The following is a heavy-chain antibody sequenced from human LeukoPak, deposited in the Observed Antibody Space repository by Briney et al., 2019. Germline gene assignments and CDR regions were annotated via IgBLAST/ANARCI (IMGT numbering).Heavy chain of an antibody. CDR3: ARDGTPIYSSGWVYMDV. J-gene: IGHJ6*04. D-gene: IGHD6-25*01. CDR2: ISASGTLT. V-gene: IGHV3-48*03. CDR1: GFSFSTYE. Sequence: GGSLRLCCAASGFSFSTYEMNWVRQAPGKGLEWISYISASGTLTHYADSVEGRFTISRDNAKNSLYLQMNSLRGEDTAVYYCARDGTPIYSSGWVYMDVWGKGTTVTISS.